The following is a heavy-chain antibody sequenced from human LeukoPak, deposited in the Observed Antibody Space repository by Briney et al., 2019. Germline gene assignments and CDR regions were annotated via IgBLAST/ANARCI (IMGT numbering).Heavy chain of an antibody. J-gene: IGHJ6*02. CDR2: FDPEDGET. D-gene: IGHD3-16*01. Sequence: ASVTVSCKVSGYTLTELSMHWVRQAPGKGLEWMGGFDPEDGETIYAQKFQGRVTMTEDTSTDTAYMELSSLRSEDTAVYYCATASTRFGGVTNPHDHHYYGMDVWGHGTTVIVSS. V-gene: IGHV1-24*01. CDR1: GYTLTELS. CDR3: ATASTRFGGVTNPHDHHYYGMDV.